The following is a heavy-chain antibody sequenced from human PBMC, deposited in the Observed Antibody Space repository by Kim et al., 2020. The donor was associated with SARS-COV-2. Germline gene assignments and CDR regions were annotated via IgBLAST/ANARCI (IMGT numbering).Heavy chain of an antibody. Sequence: GGSLRLSCAASGFTFSNYWMSWVRQAPGKGLEWVANIKQDGSEKYYVDSGKGRFTISRDNTKNSLYLQMNSLRAEDTAMYYCARDRWLSIWGQGTLLTVSS. CDR3: ARDRWLSI. V-gene: IGHV3-7*05. CDR2: IKQDGSEK. D-gene: IGHD6-19*01. CDR1: GFTFSNYW. J-gene: IGHJ3*02.